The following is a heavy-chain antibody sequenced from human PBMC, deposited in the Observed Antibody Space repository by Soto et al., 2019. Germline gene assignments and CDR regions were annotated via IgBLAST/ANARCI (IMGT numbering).Heavy chain of an antibody. CDR2: ISYDGSNK. Sequence: LRLSCAASGFTFSSYAMHWVRQAPGKGLEWVAVISYDGSNKYYADSVKGRFTISRDNSKNTLYLQMNSLRAEDTAVYYCAREGQDTAMVDYFDYWGQGTLVTVSS. D-gene: IGHD5-18*01. CDR3: AREGQDTAMVDYFDY. CDR1: GFTFSSYA. V-gene: IGHV3-30-3*01. J-gene: IGHJ4*02.